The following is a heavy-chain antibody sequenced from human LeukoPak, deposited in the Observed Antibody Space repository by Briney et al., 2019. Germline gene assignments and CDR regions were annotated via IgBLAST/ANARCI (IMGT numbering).Heavy chain of an antibody. CDR3: VYGDFVRTVNYFDY. J-gene: IGHJ4*02. CDR1: GFTFSNYS. CDR2: ISSGSSYI. Sequence: GGSLRLSCAASGFTFSNYSMNWVRQAPGKGLEWVSSISSGSSYIDYADSVKGRFTISRDNAKNSLYLQMNSLRAEDTALYYCVYGDFVRTVNYFDYWGQGTLVTVSS. V-gene: IGHV3-21*01. D-gene: IGHD4-17*01.